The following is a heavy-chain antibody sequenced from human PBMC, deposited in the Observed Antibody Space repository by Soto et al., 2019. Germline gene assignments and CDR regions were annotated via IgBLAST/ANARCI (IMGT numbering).Heavy chain of an antibody. D-gene: IGHD2-2*01. CDR1: GASISSGSYY. Sequence: QLQLQESGPGLVKPSETLSLTCTVSGASISSGSYYWGWVRQPPGKGLEWIANVFSDGTTYYSPSLKRRVTISVDTSKNQFSLRLRSVTTADTAVYYCARQGECGSTRCYGYWGQGTLVTVSS. J-gene: IGHJ4*02. V-gene: IGHV4-39*01. CDR3: ARQGECGSTRCYGY. CDR2: VFSDGTT.